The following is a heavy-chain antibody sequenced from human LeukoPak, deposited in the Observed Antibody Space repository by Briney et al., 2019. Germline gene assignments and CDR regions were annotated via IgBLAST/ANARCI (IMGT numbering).Heavy chain of an antibody. CDR2: FSGSGGST. CDR1: GFTFGDYA. D-gene: IGHD6-13*01. Sequence: GGSLRLSCAASGFTFGDYAMSWVRQAPGKGLEWVSAFSGSGGSTYYADSVKGRFTISRDNSKNTVYLQMNSLRAEDTAVYYCAKVAPGIAAAGHFDYWAQGTLVTVSS. V-gene: IGHV3-23*01. J-gene: IGHJ4*02. CDR3: AKVAPGIAAAGHFDY.